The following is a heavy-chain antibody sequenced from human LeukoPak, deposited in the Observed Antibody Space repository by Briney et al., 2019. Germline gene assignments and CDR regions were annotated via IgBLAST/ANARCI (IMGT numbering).Heavy chain of an antibody. Sequence: RSETLSLTCTVSGGSISNYYWSWIRQPPGKGLEWIGYIYYSGSTDYNPSLKSRVTISVDTSENHFSLMLTFVTAADTAVYYCARSPSRDGYNNLILFENWGQGTLVTVSS. CDR2: IYYSGST. V-gene: IGHV4-59*08. CDR1: GGSISNYY. D-gene: IGHD5-24*01. CDR3: ARSPSRDGYNNLILFEN. J-gene: IGHJ4*02.